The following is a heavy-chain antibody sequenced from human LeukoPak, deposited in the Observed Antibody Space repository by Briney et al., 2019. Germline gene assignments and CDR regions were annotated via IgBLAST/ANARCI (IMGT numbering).Heavy chain of an antibody. CDR1: GYTLTELS. CDR2: FDPEDGET. D-gene: IGHD3-22*01. Sequence: ASVKVSCKVSGYTLTELSMHWVRQAPGKGLEWMGGFDPEDGETIYARKFQGRVTMTEDTSTDTAYMELSSLRSEDTAVYYCATDRINYYDSSGYPNFDYWGQGTLVTVSS. J-gene: IGHJ4*02. CDR3: ATDRINYYDSSGYPNFDY. V-gene: IGHV1-24*01.